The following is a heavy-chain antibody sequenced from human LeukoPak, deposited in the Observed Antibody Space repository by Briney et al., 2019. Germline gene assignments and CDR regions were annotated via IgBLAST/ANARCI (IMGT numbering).Heavy chain of an antibody. J-gene: IGHJ3*02. D-gene: IGHD1-26*01. CDR2: IIPIFGTA. V-gene: IGHV1-69*13. CDR3: ARWGGGATGFHDDAFDI. Sequence: SVKVSCKASGYTFTSYAISWVRQAPGQGLEWMGGIIPIFGTANYAQKFQGRVAITADESTSTAYMELSSLRSEDTAVYYCARWGGGATGFHDDAFDIWGQGTMVTVSS. CDR1: GYTFTSYA.